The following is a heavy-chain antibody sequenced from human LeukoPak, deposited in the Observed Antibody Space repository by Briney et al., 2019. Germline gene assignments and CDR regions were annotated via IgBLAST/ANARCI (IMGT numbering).Heavy chain of an antibody. V-gene: IGHV1-2*04. CDR2: INPNSGGT. CDR3: ARAGPLWSSDYIHPFDY. D-gene: IGHD3-16*01. Sequence: ASVKVSCKASGYSFTDYYMHWVRQAPGQGLEWMGWINPNSGGTNYAQKLQVWVTMTRDTSINTVYMELSRLGSDDTAVYYCARAGPLWSSDYIHPFDYWGQGTLVTVSS. CDR1: GYSFTDYY. J-gene: IGHJ4*02.